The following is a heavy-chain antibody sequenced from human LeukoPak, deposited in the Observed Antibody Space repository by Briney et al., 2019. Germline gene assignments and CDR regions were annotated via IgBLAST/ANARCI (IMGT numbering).Heavy chain of an antibody. CDR1: GGSFSGYY. Sequence: SETLSLTCAVYGGSFSGYYWSWIRHPPGKGLEWIGEINHSGSTNYNPSLKSRVTISVDTSKNQFSLKLSSVTAADTAVYYCARGSGDIVVVPAALNFDYWGQGTLVTVSS. V-gene: IGHV4-34*01. CDR3: ARGSGDIVVVPAALNFDY. CDR2: INHSGST. D-gene: IGHD2-2*01. J-gene: IGHJ4*02.